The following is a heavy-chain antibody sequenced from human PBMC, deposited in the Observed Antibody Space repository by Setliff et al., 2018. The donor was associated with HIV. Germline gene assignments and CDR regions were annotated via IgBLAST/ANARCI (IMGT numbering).Heavy chain of an antibody. CDR1: GGTFSSYA. V-gene: IGHV1-69*13. CDR3: ARDREAEGDAFDI. J-gene: IGHJ3*02. D-gene: IGHD3-10*01. Sequence: SVKVSCKASGGTFSSYAISWVRQAPGQGLEWMGGIIPIFGTANYAQKFQGRVTITADESTNTAYMELSSLRSEDTAVYYCARDREAEGDAFDIWGQGTMVTVSS. CDR2: IIPIFGTA.